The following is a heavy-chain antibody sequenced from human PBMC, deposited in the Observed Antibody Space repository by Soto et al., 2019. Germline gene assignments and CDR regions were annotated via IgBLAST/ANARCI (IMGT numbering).Heavy chain of an antibody. D-gene: IGHD1-26*01. CDR3: ARESGGATATLDYYYFYMDV. CDR1: GYTFSDYY. J-gene: IGHJ6*03. V-gene: IGHV1-2*02. CDR2: MNPNSGDT. Sequence: QVQLVQSGAEVKKPGASVTVSCKASGYTFSDYYLHWVRQAPGQGPEWMGWMNPNSGDTKYEQKFQGRVTMTRDTSVRTAFMELNWLKSDDTAVYYCARESGGATATLDYYYFYMDVWGKGTTVTVSS.